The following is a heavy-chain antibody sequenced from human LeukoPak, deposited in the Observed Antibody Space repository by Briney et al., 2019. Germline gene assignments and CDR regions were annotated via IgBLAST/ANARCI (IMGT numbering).Heavy chain of an antibody. D-gene: IGHD2-15*01. CDR2: IKQDGSEK. CDR1: GFTFTTYW. Sequence: GGSLRLSCAASGFTFTTYWMSWVRQAPGKGLEWVANIKQDGSEKYYVDSVKGRFTISRDNAKNSLYLQMNSLRAEDTAVYYCIRVGSGGLDYFDYWGQGTLVTVSS. J-gene: IGHJ4*02. CDR3: IRVGSGGLDYFDY. V-gene: IGHV3-7*01.